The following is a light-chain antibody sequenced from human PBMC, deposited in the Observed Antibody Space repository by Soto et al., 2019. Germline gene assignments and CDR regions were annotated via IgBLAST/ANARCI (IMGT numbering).Light chain of an antibody. J-gene: IGKJ1*01. CDR3: QHYGTSRT. V-gene: IGKV3-20*01. CDR1: QSVSSSY. Sequence: EIVLTQSPGTLSLSPGERATLSCRASQSVSSSYLTWYQQKPGQAPRLLIYGASSRATGIPDRFSGSGSGTDFTLTISRLETDDFAVYYCQHYGTSRTFGRGTKVEIK. CDR2: GAS.